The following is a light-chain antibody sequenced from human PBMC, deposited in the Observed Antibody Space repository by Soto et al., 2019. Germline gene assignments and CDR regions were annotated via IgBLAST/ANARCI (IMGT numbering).Light chain of an antibody. CDR3: QHYNSYSEA. CDR1: QTISSW. CDR2: KAS. Sequence: IQMTQSASTLSGSVGDRVTITCRASQTISSWLAWYQQKPGKAPKLLIYKASTLKSGVPSRFSGSGSGTEFTLTISCLQPDDFATYYCQHYNSYSEAFGQGTKVDIK. V-gene: IGKV1-5*03. J-gene: IGKJ1*01.